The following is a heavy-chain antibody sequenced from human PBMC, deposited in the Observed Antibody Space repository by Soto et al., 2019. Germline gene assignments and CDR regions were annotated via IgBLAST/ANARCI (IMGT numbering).Heavy chain of an antibody. V-gene: IGHV3-30-3*01. Sequence: PGGSLRLSCAASGFTFSSYAMHWVRQAPGKWLEWVAVISYDGSNKYYADSVKGRFTISRDNSKNTLYLQMNSLRAEDTAVYYCARGGGGGAKVVVAATGPYWGQGXLVTVSS. D-gene: IGHD2-15*01. J-gene: IGHJ4*02. CDR1: GFTFSSYA. CDR3: ARGGGGGAKVVVAATGPY. CDR2: ISYDGSNK.